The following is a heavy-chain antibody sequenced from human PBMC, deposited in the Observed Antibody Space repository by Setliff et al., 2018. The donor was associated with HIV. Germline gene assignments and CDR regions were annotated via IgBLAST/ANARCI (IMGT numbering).Heavy chain of an antibody. V-gene: IGHV3-48*04. CDR2: ITGSSDII. Sequence: GGSLRLSCVPSGFPFSSHGMHWVRQAPGKGLEWVSYITGSSDIIHYADSVKGRFTVSRDNAKNSLYLQMNNLRAEDTAMYYCASPLIMTTVTKDYWGQGTLVTVSS. D-gene: IGHD4-17*01. J-gene: IGHJ4*02. CDR1: GFPFSSHG. CDR3: ASPLIMTTVTKDY.